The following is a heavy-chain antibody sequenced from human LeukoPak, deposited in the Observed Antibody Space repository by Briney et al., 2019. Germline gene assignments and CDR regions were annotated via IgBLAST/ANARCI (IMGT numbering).Heavy chain of an antibody. CDR3: ANGHPFHY. CDR2: IKSKTDGGTT. D-gene: IGHD4-17*01. Sequence: PGGSLRLSCAASGFTFSNAWMSWVRQPPGKGLEWVGRIKSKTDGGTTDYAAPVKGRFSISRDDSKNTLYLQMNSLKTEHTAVYYCANGHPFHYWGQGTLVTVSS. CDR1: GFTFSNAW. V-gene: IGHV3-15*01. J-gene: IGHJ4*02.